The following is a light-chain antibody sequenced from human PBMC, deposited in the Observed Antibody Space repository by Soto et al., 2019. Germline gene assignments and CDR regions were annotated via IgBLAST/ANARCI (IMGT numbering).Light chain of an antibody. Sequence: DVRMTQSPSSLSASVGDTITITCRASRTINTYLNWFQQKPGEPPRLLIYGASTLHDGVPSRFSGSGSGAEFTLTISSLQPDDFATYYCQHYNSYSEAFGQGTKVELK. CDR1: RTINTY. CDR2: GAS. CDR3: QHYNSYSEA. J-gene: IGKJ1*01. V-gene: IGKV1-39*01.